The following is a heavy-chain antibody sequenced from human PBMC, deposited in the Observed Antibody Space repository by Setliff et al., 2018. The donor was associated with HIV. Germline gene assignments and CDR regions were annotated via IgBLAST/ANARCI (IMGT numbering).Heavy chain of an antibody. J-gene: IGHJ4*02. V-gene: IGHV4-39*01. CDR3: ARIFGFTTASYARGNDY. Sequence: SETLSLTCTVSGGSISSITHFWGWFRQPPGKGLECIGTVYYTGTTYYNSSLESRVTISVDTSRNQFSLKLYSVTAADTAVYYCARIFGFTTASYARGNDYWGRGTLVTVSS. CDR2: VYYTGTT. CDR1: GGSISSITHF. D-gene: IGHD3-16*01.